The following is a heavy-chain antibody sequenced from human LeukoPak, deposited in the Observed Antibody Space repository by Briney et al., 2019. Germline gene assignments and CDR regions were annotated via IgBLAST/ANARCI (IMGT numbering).Heavy chain of an antibody. Sequence: SQTLSLTCAVSGGSISSGDYSWNWIRQPPGKGLEWIGNIYHSGSTNYNPSLKSRVTISVDTSKNQFSLKLSSVTAADTAVYYCARVSDCGGDCYTIDYWGQGTLVTVSS. CDR2: IYHSGST. D-gene: IGHD2-21*02. J-gene: IGHJ4*02. V-gene: IGHV4-30-2*01. CDR1: GGSISSGDYS. CDR3: ARVSDCGGDCYTIDY.